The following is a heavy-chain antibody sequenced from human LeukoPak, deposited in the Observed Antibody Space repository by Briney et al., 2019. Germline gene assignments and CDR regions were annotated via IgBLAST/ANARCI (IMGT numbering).Heavy chain of an antibody. D-gene: IGHD5-12*01. V-gene: IGHV4-34*01. CDR3: ASSFLVATILGYDMDV. CDR1: GGSFSGYY. CDR2: INHSGST. J-gene: IGHJ6*02. Sequence: PSETPSLTCAVYGGSFSGYYWSWIRQPPGKGLEWIGEINHSGSTNYNPSLKSRVTISVDTSKNQFSLQLNSVTPEDTAVYYCASSFLVATILGYDMDVWGQGTTVTVSS.